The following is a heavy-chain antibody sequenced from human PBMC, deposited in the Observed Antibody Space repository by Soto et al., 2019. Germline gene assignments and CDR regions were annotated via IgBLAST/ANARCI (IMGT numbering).Heavy chain of an antibody. CDR3: ARDREYCSRTSCLTSGMDF. V-gene: IGHV1-2*04. D-gene: IGHD2-2*01. J-gene: IGHJ6*02. CDR1: GYTFTGYY. Sequence: ASVKVSCKASGYTFTGYYMHWVRQAPGQGLEWMGWINPNSGGTNYAQKFQGWVTMTRDTSISTAYMELSRLRSDDTAVYYCARDREYCSRTSCLTSGMDFWGQRTKVTVSS. CDR2: INPNSGGT.